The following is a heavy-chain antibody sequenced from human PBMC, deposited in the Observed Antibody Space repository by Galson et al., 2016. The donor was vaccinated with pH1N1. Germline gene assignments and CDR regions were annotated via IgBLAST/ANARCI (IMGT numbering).Heavy chain of an antibody. CDR3: ARDPKAAWGWFDS. CDR2: IYSGGRT. Sequence: SLRLSCAASGFIVSSNYMSWVRQAPGKGLEWVSVIYSGGRTYYADSVKGRFTISRDNSKNTLYLQMNSLRSEDTAVYYCARDPKAAWGWFDSWGQGTLVTVSS. CDR1: GFIVSSNY. V-gene: IGHV3-53*01. D-gene: IGHD6-13*01. J-gene: IGHJ5*01.